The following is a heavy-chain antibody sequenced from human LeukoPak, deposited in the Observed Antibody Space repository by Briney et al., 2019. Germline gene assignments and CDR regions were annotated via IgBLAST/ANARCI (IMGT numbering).Heavy chain of an antibody. Sequence: PGGSLRLSCAASGFTFRTYAMSWLRQPPRKGLESVPGIREGGDGTYYAESVKGRFTISRDNSKNTVFLQMNSLRADDTAKYYCAKDKAPGSWHTPSDFWGQGTLVTVSS. V-gene: IGHV3-23*01. D-gene: IGHD6-13*01. CDR3: AKDKAPGSWHTPSDF. CDR1: GFTFRTYA. J-gene: IGHJ4*02. CDR2: IREGGDGT.